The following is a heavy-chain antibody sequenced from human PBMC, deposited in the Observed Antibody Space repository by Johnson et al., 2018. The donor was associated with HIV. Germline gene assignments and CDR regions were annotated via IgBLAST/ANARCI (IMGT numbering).Heavy chain of an antibody. D-gene: IGHD6-6*01. CDR1: GFTFSDYY. J-gene: IGHJ3*02. V-gene: IGHV3-74*03. CDR3: TRTNAALGGGALDS. CDR2: IHIDGSAT. Sequence: VQLVESGGGLVKPGGSLRLSCAASGFTFSDYYMRWVRQAPGKGLVWVPSIHIDGSATAYADSVKGRSTITRDNAKNTGYLQMNSLRVDDTAVYYCTRTNAALGGGALDSWGQGTMITVSS.